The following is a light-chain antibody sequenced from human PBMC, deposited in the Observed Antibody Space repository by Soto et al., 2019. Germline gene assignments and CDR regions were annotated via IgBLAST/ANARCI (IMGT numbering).Light chain of an antibody. CDR2: EVS. Sequence: QSALTQPASVSGSPGQSITISCTGTSSDVGDYDYVSWYQQHPGKPPKLMIYEVSHRPSGVSDRFSGSKSVNTASLTISGLRTEDEADYYCSSYTSSSTLVFGGGTKLTVL. V-gene: IGLV2-14*01. CDR3: SSYTSSSTLV. CDR1: SSDVGDYDY. J-gene: IGLJ3*02.